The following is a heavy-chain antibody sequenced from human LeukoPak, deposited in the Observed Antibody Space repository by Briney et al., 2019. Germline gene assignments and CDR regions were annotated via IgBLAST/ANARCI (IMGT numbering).Heavy chain of an antibody. CDR2: IKQDGSEK. J-gene: IGHJ2*01. CDR1: GFTFSSYS. D-gene: IGHD2-2*01. Sequence: PGGSLRLSCAASGFTFSSYSMSWVRQAPGKGLEWVANIKQDGSEKYYVDSVKGRFTISRDNAKNSLYLQMNSLRAEDTAVYYCASAMNFGHFDLWGRGTLVTVSS. V-gene: IGHV3-7*01. CDR3: ASAMNFGHFDL.